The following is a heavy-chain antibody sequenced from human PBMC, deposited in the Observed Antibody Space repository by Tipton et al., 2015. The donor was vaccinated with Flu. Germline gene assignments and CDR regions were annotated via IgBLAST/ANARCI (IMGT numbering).Heavy chain of an antibody. CDR1: GGSISSSSYY. V-gene: IGHV4-39*01. J-gene: IGHJ2*01. CDR3: ARPKDWYFDL. CDR2: IYYSGST. Sequence: TLSLTCTVSGGSISSSSYYWGWIRQPPGKGLEWIGSIYYSGSTSYNPSLKSRVTISVDTSKNQFSLKLSSVTAADTAVYYCARPKDWYFDLWGRGTLVTVSS.